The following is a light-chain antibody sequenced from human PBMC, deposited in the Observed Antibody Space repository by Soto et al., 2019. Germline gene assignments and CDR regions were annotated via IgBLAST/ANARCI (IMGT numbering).Light chain of an antibody. V-gene: IGKV3-15*01. CDR1: QSLNSN. J-gene: IGKJ2*01. Sequence: DIVMTQPPATLSVSPGERVTLSCRASQSLNSNLAWYQQKPGQAPRLLIYGASTRATGIPARFRGSGSRTDFTLTISSLQSEDSAVYSCQRYNNWPVTSGQGTKLEIK. CDR3: QRYNNWPVT. CDR2: GAS.